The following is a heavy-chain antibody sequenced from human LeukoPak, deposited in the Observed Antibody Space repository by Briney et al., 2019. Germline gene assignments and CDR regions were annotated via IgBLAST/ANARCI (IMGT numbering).Heavy chain of an antibody. CDR3: ARGSYGSGSYYRFDY. V-gene: IGHV4-59*01. CDR2: IYYSGNT. Sequence: PSETLSLTCTVSGGSISSYYWSWIRQPPGKGLEWIGYIYYSGNTNYNPSLKSRVTILVDMSKNQFSLKLSSVTAADTAVYYCARGSYGSGSYYRFDYWGQGTLVTVSS. CDR1: GGSISSYY. D-gene: IGHD3-10*01. J-gene: IGHJ4*02.